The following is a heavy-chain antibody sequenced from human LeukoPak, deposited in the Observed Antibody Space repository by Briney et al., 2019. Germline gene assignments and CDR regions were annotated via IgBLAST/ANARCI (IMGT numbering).Heavy chain of an antibody. Sequence: PGGSLGLSCAASGFTFSSYWMTWVRQAPGKGLEWVANIRQDGNEQYYMDSVKGRFTISRDNAKNSLFLQMNSLRAEDTAVYYCARAPYSGGWYLRYWGQGTLVTVSS. CDR3: ARAPYSGGWYLRY. D-gene: IGHD6-19*01. V-gene: IGHV3-7*01. CDR1: GFTFSSYW. CDR2: IRQDGNEQ. J-gene: IGHJ4*02.